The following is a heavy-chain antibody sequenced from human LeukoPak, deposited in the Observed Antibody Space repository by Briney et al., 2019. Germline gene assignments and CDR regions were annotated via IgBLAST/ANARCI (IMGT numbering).Heavy chain of an antibody. J-gene: IGHJ4*02. CDR1: GFTFSNYA. Sequence: GGSLRLSCTASGFTFSNYAMHWVRQAPGKGLEWVAVIWYDASNKYYAEPVKGRFTISRDNSKNTLYLQMNSLKAEDTAVYYCARVFSGSGSSGSFDCWGQGTLVTVSS. CDR2: IWYDASNK. V-gene: IGHV3-33*01. CDR3: ARVFSGSGSSGSFDC. D-gene: IGHD3-3*01.